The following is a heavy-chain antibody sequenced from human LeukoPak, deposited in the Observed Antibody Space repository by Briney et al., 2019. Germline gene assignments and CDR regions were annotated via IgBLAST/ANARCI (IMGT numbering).Heavy chain of an antibody. V-gene: IGHV3-73*01. J-gene: IGHJ6*03. CDR3: TRLEKIRIAAAGGYYYYYMDV. CDR1: GFTFSGSA. Sequence: GGSLRLSCAASGFTFSGSAMHWVRQASGKGLEWVGRIRSKANSYATAYAASVKGRFTISRDDSKNTAYLQMNSLKTEDTAVYYCTRLEKIRIAAAGGYYYYYMDVWGKGTTVTISS. CDR2: IRSKANSYAT. D-gene: IGHD6-13*01.